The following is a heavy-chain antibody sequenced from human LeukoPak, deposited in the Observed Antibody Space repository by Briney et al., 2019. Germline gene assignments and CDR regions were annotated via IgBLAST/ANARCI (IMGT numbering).Heavy chain of an antibody. J-gene: IGHJ4*02. CDR1: GFTFSRFG. V-gene: IGHV3-30*03. CDR3: AREEGTDCGGDCYSGY. Sequence: GGSLRLSCAASGFTFSRFGMHWVRQAPGKGLEWVAGISSDARNKYYADSVKGRFTISRDDSKNTLYLQMNSLRAEDTAVYYCAREEGTDCGGDCYSGYWGQGTLVTVSS. D-gene: IGHD2-21*02. CDR2: ISSDARNK.